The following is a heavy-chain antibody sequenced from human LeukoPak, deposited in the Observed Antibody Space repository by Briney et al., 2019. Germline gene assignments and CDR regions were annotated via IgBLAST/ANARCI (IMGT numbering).Heavy chain of an antibody. CDR3: ARDRHNDILTGYLDY. Sequence: ASVKVSCKASGYTFTSYAMHWVRQAPGQRLEWMGWINAGNGNTKHSQKFQGRVTITRDTSASTAYMELSSLRSEDTAVYYCARDRHNDILTGYLDYWGQGTLVTVSS. D-gene: IGHD3-9*01. V-gene: IGHV1-3*01. CDR2: INAGNGNT. CDR1: GYTFTSYA. J-gene: IGHJ4*02.